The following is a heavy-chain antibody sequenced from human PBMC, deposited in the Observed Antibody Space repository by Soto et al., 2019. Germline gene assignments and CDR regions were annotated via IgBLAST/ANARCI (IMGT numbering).Heavy chain of an antibody. CDR2: INTGNGNT. J-gene: IGHJ4*02. Sequence: ASVKVSCKSSGYSFSNYNLHWVRQAPGQGLEWVGWINTGNGNTKYSAKFHDRVTISRDTSANTAYMELHNLRSEDTAVYFCARLQRYVEGLPARLDYWGQGTLVSVSS. V-gene: IGHV1-3*04. CDR3: ARLQRYVEGLPARLDY. D-gene: IGHD3-3*01. CDR1: GYSFSNYN.